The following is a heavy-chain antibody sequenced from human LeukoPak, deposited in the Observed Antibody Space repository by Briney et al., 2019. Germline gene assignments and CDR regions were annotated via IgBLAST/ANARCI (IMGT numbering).Heavy chain of an antibody. CDR1: GFTFSTYI. CDR2: ITGSSGTT. CDR3: ARHNSGSFQSFDY. D-gene: IGHD3-22*01. Sequence: GGSLRLSCAASGFTFSTYIMSWVRQAPGKGLEWVSVITGSSGTTLYTGSVQGRFTISRDNSKNTLCLQMSSLRVEDTAVYYCARHNSGSFQSFDYLGQGTPVTVSS. V-gene: IGHV3-23*01. J-gene: IGHJ4*02.